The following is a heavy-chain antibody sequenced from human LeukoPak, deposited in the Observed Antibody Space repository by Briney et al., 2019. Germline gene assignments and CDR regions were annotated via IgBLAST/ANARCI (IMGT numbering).Heavy chain of an antibody. V-gene: IGHV7-4-1*02. D-gene: IGHD2-8*01. Sequence: GASVKVSCKASGYTFTSYAMNWVRQAPGQGLEWMGWINTNTENPAYAQGFTGRFVFSLDISVNTAYLQISSLKAEDTAVYFCAGMGYCTRATCGGAFDFWGQGTLVTVSS. CDR2: INTNTENP. J-gene: IGHJ4*02. CDR1: GYTFTSYA. CDR3: AGMGYCTRATCGGAFDF.